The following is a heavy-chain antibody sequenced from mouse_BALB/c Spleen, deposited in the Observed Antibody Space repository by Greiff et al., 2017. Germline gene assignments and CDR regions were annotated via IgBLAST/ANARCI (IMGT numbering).Heavy chain of an antibody. J-gene: IGHJ3*01. CDR2: IDPENGNT. V-gene: IGHV14-1*02. Sequence: VHVKQSGAELVRPGALVKLSCKASGFNIKDYYMHWVKQRPEQGLEWIGWIDPENGNTIYDPKFQGKASITADTSSNTAYLQLSSLTSEDTAVYYCARAYGSSFWFAYWGQGTLVTVSA. CDR1: GFNIKDYY. CDR3: ARAYGSSFWFAY. D-gene: IGHD1-1*01.